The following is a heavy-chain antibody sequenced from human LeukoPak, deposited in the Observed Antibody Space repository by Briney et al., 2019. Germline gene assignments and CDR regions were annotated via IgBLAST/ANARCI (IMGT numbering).Heavy chain of an antibody. V-gene: IGHV3-23*01. J-gene: IGHJ6*02. CDR2: ISGSGGSA. CDR1: GFTFSSYA. D-gene: IGHD3-22*01. Sequence: GGSLRLSCAASGFTFSSYAMSWGRQAPGKGLEWVSAISGSGGSAYYADSVKGRFTISRDNSKNTLYLQMNSLRAEDTAVYYCAKATARAYYYDSSGYPYYYYGMDVWGQGTTVTVSS. CDR3: AKATARAYYYDSSGYPYYYYGMDV.